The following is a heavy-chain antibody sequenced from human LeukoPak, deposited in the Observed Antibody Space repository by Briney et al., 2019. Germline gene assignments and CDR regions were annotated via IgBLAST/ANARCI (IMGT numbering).Heavy chain of an antibody. CDR1: GFTFSSYA. CDR3: ARVGIQLCVDY. J-gene: IGHJ4*02. V-gene: IGHV3-30-3*01. Sequence: PGRSLRLSCAASGFTFSSYAMHWVRQAPGKGLEWVAVISYDGSNKYYADSVKGRFTISGDNSKNTLYLQMNSLRAEDTAVYYCARVGIQLCVDYWGQGTLVTVSS. D-gene: IGHD5-18*01. CDR2: ISYDGSNK.